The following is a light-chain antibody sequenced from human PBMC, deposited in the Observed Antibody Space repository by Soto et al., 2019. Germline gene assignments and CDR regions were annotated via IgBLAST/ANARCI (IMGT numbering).Light chain of an antibody. V-gene: IGKV3-15*01. J-gene: IGKJ4*01. CDR1: QSVRSN. CDR2: DAS. Sequence: IVMTQSPATLSVSPGERATLSCRASQSVRSNLAWYQQKPGQAPRLLIYDASTRATGIPARSSGSGSGAEFTLTISSLQSEDFAVYYCQQFNNWPLTFGGGTKVDIK. CDR3: QQFNNWPLT.